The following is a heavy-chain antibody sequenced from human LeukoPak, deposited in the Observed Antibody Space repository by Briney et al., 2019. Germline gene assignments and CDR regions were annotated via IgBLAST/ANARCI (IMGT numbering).Heavy chain of an antibody. Sequence: GGSLRLSCAASGFTFSSYAMHWVRQAPGKGLEWVSTISGSGVSTYYADSVRGQFTISRDNSKNTLYVEVSSLRPEDTAMYYCARGKAAGIDYWGQGTLVTVSS. D-gene: IGHD6-13*01. CDR1: GFTFSSYA. CDR3: ARGKAAGIDY. J-gene: IGHJ4*02. V-gene: IGHV3-23*01. CDR2: ISGSGVST.